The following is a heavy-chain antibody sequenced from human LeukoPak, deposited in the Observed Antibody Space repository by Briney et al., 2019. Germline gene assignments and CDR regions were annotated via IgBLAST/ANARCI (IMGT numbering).Heavy chain of an antibody. Sequence: GASVNVSCKASGYTFTSYGISWVRQAPGQGLEWMGWISAYNGNTNYAQKLQGRVTMTTDTSTSTAYMELRSLRSDDTAVYYCARTHYDFWSGYYSDWFDPWGQGTLVTVSS. D-gene: IGHD3-3*01. V-gene: IGHV1-18*01. CDR2: ISAYNGNT. CDR3: ARTHYDFWSGYYSDWFDP. CDR1: GYTFTSYG. J-gene: IGHJ5*02.